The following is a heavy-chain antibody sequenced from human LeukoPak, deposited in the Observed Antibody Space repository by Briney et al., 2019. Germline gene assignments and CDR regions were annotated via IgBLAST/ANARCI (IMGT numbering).Heavy chain of an antibody. D-gene: IGHD4-17*01. CDR2: IYYSGST. Sequence: SQTLSLTCTVSGGSISSGGYYWSWIRQHPGKGLEWIGYIYYSGSTYYNPSLKSRVTISVDTSKNQFSPKLSSVTAADTAVYYCASSGMTTVTSWFDPWGQGTLVTVSS. J-gene: IGHJ5*02. CDR1: GGSISSGGYY. CDR3: ASSGMTTVTSWFDP. V-gene: IGHV4-31*03.